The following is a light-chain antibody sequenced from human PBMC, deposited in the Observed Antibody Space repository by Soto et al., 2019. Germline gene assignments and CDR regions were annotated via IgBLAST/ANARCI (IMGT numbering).Light chain of an antibody. J-gene: IGKJ2*01. CDR1: KSVLYSSNNKNY. CDR2: WAS. V-gene: IGKV4-1*01. CDR3: QQYDSTPT. Sequence: DIVMTQSPDSLAVTLGERATINCKSSKSVLYSSNNKNYLAWYQQKPGQPPKLLIYWASTRESGVPDRFSGSGSVTDFTLTISSLQAEDVAVYYCQQYDSTPTFGQGTKLEIK.